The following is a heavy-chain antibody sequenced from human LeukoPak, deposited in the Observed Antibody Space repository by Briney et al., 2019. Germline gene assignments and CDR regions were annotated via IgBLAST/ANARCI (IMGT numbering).Heavy chain of an antibody. Sequence: PGGSLRLSCAASGFTFSSFAMAWVRRAPGKGLEWVANIKQDGSEKNYVDSVMGRFTISRDNAKNSLYLQMNSLRAEDTAVYYCAGGIAVAGAFDYWGQGTLVTVSS. CDR2: IKQDGSEK. CDR3: AGGIAVAGAFDY. D-gene: IGHD6-19*01. J-gene: IGHJ4*02. CDR1: GFTFSSFA. V-gene: IGHV3-7*02.